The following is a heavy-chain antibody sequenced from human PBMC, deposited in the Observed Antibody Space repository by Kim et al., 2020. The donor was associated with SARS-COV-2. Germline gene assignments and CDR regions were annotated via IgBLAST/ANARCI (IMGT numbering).Heavy chain of an antibody. D-gene: IGHD3-22*01. CDR3: ARGVSSAWTIRAWFDP. CDR1: GVSISSSSC. J-gene: IGHJ5*02. CDR2: VDHSGTT. Sequence: SETLSLTCVVSGVSISSSSCWRWVRQPPGKGLEWIGEVDHSGTTSYNVSLKSRVTISVDQSKNQFSLRLNSVSAADTAVYYRARGVSSAWTIRAWFDPWGQGILVTVSP. V-gene: IGHV4-4*02.